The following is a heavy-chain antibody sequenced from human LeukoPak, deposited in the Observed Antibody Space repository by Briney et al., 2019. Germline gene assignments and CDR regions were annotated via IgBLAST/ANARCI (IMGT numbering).Heavy chain of an antibody. D-gene: IGHD3-10*01. Sequence: GGSLRLSCAASGFTFSSYAMSWVRQAPGKGLEWVSAISGSGGSTYYADSVKGRFTISRDNSKNTLYLQMNSLRAEDTAVYYCAKDAHLWFGELLSGFDPWGQGTLVTVSS. CDR1: GFTFSSYA. V-gene: IGHV3-23*01. CDR3: AKDAHLWFGELLSGFDP. J-gene: IGHJ5*02. CDR2: ISGSGGST.